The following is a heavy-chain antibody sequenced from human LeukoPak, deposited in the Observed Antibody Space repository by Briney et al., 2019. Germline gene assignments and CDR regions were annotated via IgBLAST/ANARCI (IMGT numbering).Heavy chain of an antibody. Sequence: ASVEVSCKVSGYTLTELSMHWVRQAPGKGLEWMGGFDPEDGETIYAQKFQGRVTMTEDTSTDTAYMELSSLRSEDTAVYYCATDYCSGGSCYSTNFDYWGQGTLVTVSS. D-gene: IGHD2-15*01. CDR1: GYTLTELS. V-gene: IGHV1-24*01. J-gene: IGHJ4*02. CDR2: FDPEDGET. CDR3: ATDYCSGGSCYSTNFDY.